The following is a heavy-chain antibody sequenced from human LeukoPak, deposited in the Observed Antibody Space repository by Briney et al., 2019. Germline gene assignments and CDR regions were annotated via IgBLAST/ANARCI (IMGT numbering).Heavy chain of an antibody. D-gene: IGHD3-3*01. CDR3: ARDSHYDFWSGYLYYYYYYGMDV. CDR1: GFTFSSYA. CDR2: ISYDGSNK. J-gene: IGHJ6*02. Sequence: GGSLRLSCAASGFTFSSYAMHWVRQAPGKGLEWAAVISYDGSNKYYADSVKGRFTISRDNSKNTLYLQMNSLRAEDTAVYYCARDSHYDFWSGYLYYYYYYGMDVWGQGTTVTVSS. V-gene: IGHV3-30-3*01.